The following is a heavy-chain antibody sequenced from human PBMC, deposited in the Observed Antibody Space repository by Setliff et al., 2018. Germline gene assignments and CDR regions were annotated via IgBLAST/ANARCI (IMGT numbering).Heavy chain of an antibody. J-gene: IGHJ4*02. CDR3: ARGYCDGIGCPAPLYYFDS. V-gene: IGHV1-3*03. CDR2: MNIDNGKT. CDR1: GYTFTTYA. D-gene: IGHD2-21*01. Sequence: ASVKVSCKSSGYTFTTYAMHWMRQAPGQRLEWMGWMNIDNGKTEYSQEFQDRVTFTRDTFAETAYMELRSLTSDDMAVYYCARGYCDGIGCPAPLYYFDSWGQGTLVTVSS.